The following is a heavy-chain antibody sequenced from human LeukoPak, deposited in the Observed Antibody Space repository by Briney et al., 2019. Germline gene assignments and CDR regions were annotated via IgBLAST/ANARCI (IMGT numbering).Heavy chain of an antibody. CDR3: ARDQEGFDY. CDR1: GYTFTNNY. Sequence: ASVKVSCKASGYTFTNNYLHWVRQAPGQGLEWMGMIYPGDGSTSYAQNFQGRVTVTRDTSTTTVHMELRGLRSEDTAVYYCARDQEGFDYWGQGTVVTVSS. CDR2: IYPGDGST. V-gene: IGHV1-46*01. J-gene: IGHJ4*02.